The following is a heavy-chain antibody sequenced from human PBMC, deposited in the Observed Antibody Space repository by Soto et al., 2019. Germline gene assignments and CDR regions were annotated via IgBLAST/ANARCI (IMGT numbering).Heavy chain of an antibody. CDR2: ISAYNGNT. D-gene: IGHD5-18*01. V-gene: IGHV1-18*01. J-gene: IGHJ4*02. CDR3: ARVTLGICGYSYGLGCSADY. CDR1: GYTFTSYG. Sequence: GASVKVSCKASGYTFTSYGISWVRQAPGQGLEWMGWISAYNGNTNYARKLQGRVTMTTDTSTSTAYMELRSLRSDDTAVYYCARVTLGICGYSYGLGCSADYWGQGTLVTVSS.